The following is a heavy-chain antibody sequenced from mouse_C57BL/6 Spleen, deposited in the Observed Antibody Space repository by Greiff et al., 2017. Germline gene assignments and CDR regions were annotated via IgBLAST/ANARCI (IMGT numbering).Heavy chain of an antibody. CDR3: AVYYGSAMDY. Sequence: EVQRVESGPELVKPGASVKISCKASGYSFTGYYMNWVKQSPEKSLEWIGEINPSTGGTTYNQKFKAKATLTVDKSSSTAYMQLKSLTSEDSAVYYCAVYYGSAMDYWGQGTSVTVSS. CDR1: GYSFTGYY. J-gene: IGHJ4*01. CDR2: INPSTGGT. D-gene: IGHD1-1*01. V-gene: IGHV1-42*01.